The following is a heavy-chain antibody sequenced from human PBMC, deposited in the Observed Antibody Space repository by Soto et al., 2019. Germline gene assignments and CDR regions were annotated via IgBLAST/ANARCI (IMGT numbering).Heavy chain of an antibody. CDR3: ARKVPGSTSRPDYWYFDL. D-gene: IGHD3-10*01. V-gene: IGHV3-23*01. CDR2: ISGGGDAP. Sequence: EVQLLESGGGLVQPGGSLRLSCAGSGFTFINYAMNWVRQAPGKGLEWVSTISGGGDAPFFAEAVRGRFTISRDNSKSTGTVQIINLGVDDTAVYFCARKVPGSTSRPDYWYFDLWGRGTLVTVSS. J-gene: IGHJ2*01. CDR1: GFTFINYA.